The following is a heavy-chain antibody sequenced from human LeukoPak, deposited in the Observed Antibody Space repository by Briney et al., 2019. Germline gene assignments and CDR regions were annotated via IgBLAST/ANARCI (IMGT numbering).Heavy chain of an antibody. V-gene: IGHV1-2*02. J-gene: IGHJ4*02. CDR2: INPNSGGT. Sequence: ASVKVSCKASGYTFTGYYMHWVRQAPGQGLEWMGWINPNSGGTNYAQKFQGRVTMTRDTSISTAYMELSRLRSDDTAVYYCARDYCGGDCFPDYWGQGTLVTVSS. CDR3: ARDYCGGDCFPDY. CDR1: GYTFTGYY. D-gene: IGHD2-21*02.